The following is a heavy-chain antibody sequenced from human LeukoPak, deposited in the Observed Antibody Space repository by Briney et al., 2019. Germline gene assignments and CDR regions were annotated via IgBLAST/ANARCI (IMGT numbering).Heavy chain of an antibody. CDR1: GGSFSGYY. CDR3: ARVLYDSSGYARDYFDY. CDR2: INHSGST. V-gene: IGHV4-34*01. Sequence: SETLSLTCAVYGGSFSGYYWSWIRQPPGKGLEWIGEINHSGSTNYNPSLKSRGTISVDTSKNQFSLKLSSVTAADTAVYYCARVLYDSSGYARDYFDYWGQGTLVTVSS. J-gene: IGHJ4*02. D-gene: IGHD3-22*01.